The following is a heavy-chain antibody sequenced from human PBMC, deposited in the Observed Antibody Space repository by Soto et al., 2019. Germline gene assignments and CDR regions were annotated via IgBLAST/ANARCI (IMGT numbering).Heavy chain of an antibody. D-gene: IGHD3-22*01. CDR1: GFTFRNYA. CDR3: AKGSADSRPYYFDY. J-gene: IGHJ4*02. V-gene: IGHV3-23*01. CDR2: ITGSGSDT. Sequence: EAQLLESGGGLVQPGGSLRLSCAASGFTFRNYAMSWVRQAPARGLEWFSAITGSGSDTYYADSVMGLFTISRDNSNNMLYLQTNCLGAEDTAVYYCAKGSADSRPYYFDYWGQGTLVTVSS.